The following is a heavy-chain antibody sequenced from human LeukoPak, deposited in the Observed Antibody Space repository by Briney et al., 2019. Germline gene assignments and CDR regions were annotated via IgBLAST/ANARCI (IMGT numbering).Heavy chain of an antibody. V-gene: IGHV6-1*01. CDR2: TYYRSKWYN. Sequence: SQTLSLTCAISGDSVSSNSAAWNWIRQSPSRGLEWLGRTYYRSKWYNDYAVSVKSRITINPDTSKNHFSLKLSSVTAADTAVYYCARPGSSSWYDAFDIWGQGTMVTVSS. CDR3: ARPGSSSWYDAFDI. CDR1: GDSVSSNSAA. J-gene: IGHJ3*02. D-gene: IGHD6-13*01.